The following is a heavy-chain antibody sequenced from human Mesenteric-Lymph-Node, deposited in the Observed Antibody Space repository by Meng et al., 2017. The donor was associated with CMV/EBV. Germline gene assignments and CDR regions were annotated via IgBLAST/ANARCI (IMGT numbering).Heavy chain of an antibody. Sequence: YTCSSYYINWVRQAPGRGLEWMGIINPSGGSTSYAQKFQGRVTMTRDTSTITVYMELSSLRSEDTAVYYCARDLIDKGSSGWPVGFDYWGQGTLVTVSS. CDR3: ARDLIDKGSSGWPVGFDY. CDR2: INPSGGST. D-gene: IGHD6-19*01. V-gene: IGHV1-46*01. J-gene: IGHJ4*02. CDR1: YTCSSYY.